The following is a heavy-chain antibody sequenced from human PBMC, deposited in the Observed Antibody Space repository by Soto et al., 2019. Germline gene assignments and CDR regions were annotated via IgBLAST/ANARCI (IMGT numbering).Heavy chain of an antibody. J-gene: IGHJ4*02. CDR1: GFTFSYPG. Sequence: GGFLRLSCAASGFTFSYPGMHWVRQSPGKGLEWVAAITYEGKDKYYVDSVQGRFTISRDNYQNTLYLQMNSLRSEDTAVYFCVKGDPRTNYYFESWGQGTLVTVSS. V-gene: IGHV3-30*18. CDR3: VKGDPRTNYYFES. CDR2: ITYEGKDK.